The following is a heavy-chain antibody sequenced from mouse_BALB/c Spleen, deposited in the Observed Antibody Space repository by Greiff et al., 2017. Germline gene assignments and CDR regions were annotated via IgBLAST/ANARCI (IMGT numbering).Heavy chain of an antibody. D-gene: IGHD1-1*01. Sequence: EVKVVESGGGLVKTGGSLKLSCAASGFTFSDYYMYWVRQTPEKRLEWVATISDGGSYTYYPDSVKGRFTISRDNAKNNLYLQMSSLKSEDTAMYYCARVYGSRNAMDYWGQGTSVTVSS. CDR2: ISDGGSYT. CDR3: ARVYGSRNAMDY. J-gene: IGHJ4*01. CDR1: GFTFSDYY. V-gene: IGHV5-4*02.